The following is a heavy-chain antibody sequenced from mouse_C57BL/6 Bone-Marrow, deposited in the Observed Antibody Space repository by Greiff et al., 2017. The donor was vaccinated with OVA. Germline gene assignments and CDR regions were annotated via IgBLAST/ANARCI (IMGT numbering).Heavy chain of an antibody. J-gene: IGHJ4*01. Sequence: EVQLQQSGPELVKPGASVKISCKASGYTFTDYYMNWVKQSHGKSLEWIGDINPNNGGTSYNQKFKGKATLTVDKSSSTAYMELRSLTSEDSAVYYCASSGTSVVGRYYYAMDCWGQGTSVTVSS. V-gene: IGHV1-26*01. CDR1: GYTFTDYY. D-gene: IGHD1-1*01. CDR3: ASSGTSVVGRYYYAMDC. CDR2: INPNNGGT.